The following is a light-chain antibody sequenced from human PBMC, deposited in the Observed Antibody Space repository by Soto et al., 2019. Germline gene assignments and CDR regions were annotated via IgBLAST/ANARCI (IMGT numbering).Light chain of an antibody. V-gene: IGLV2-14*01. CDR3: SSHTASTTRI. CDR1: SSDVGGYNH. J-gene: IGLJ1*01. CDR2: EVT. Sequence: QSALTQPASVSGSPGRSITISCTGTSSDVGGYNHVSWYQHHPGKAPKRIIYEVTKRPSGVSNRFSGSKSGDTASLTISGLQAEDEADYYCSSHTASTTRIFGTGTKLTVL.